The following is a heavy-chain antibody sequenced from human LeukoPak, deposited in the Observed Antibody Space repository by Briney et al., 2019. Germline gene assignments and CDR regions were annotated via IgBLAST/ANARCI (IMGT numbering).Heavy chain of an antibody. V-gene: IGHV3-48*04. CDR2: ISSSSSTI. CDR3: ARAPVYYDESRGHLKISNWYLDL. CDR1: GFTFSSYG. J-gene: IGHJ2*01. Sequence: GGSLRLSCAASGFTFSSYGMTWVRQAPGKGLEWVSYISSSSSTIYYADSVKGRFTISRDNAKNSLYLQMNSLRAEDTAVFYCARAPVYYDESRGHLKISNWYLDLWGRGTLVTVSS. D-gene: IGHD3-22*01.